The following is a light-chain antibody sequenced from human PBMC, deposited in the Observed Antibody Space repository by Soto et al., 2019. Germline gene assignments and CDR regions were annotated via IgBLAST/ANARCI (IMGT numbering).Light chain of an antibody. Sequence: VLTQSPATLSLSPGDRATLSCRAGQNINNFIAWYQHKPGQAPRLLIYDASNRATGIPGRFSGSGSGTDFTLTITSLGSEDFAVYYCQHRGRFGQGTKVEIK. CDR1: QNINNF. CDR2: DAS. J-gene: IGKJ1*01. CDR3: QHRGR. V-gene: IGKV3-11*01.